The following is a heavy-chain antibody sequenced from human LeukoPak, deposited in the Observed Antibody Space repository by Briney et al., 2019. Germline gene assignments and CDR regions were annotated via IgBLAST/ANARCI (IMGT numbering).Heavy chain of an antibody. CDR2: IKPDGRDK. CDR1: GYTFSDYW. J-gene: IGHJ4*02. D-gene: IGHD4-23*01. V-gene: IGHV3-7*01. CDR3: ARGRFCDSGNCYLDY. Sequence: GGSLRLSCAASGYTFSDYWMSWVRQAPGKGLERVANIKPDGRDKYHVDSVKGRFTISRDNAKASLYLLMNSQRAEDTAVYYCARGRFCDSGNCYLDYWGQGTLVTVSS.